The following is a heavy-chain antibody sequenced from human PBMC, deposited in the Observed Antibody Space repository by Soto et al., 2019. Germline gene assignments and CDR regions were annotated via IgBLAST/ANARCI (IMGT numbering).Heavy chain of an antibody. CDR2: MSPGGNSQ. D-gene: IGHD3-22*01. Sequence: WVALILFCAAPGFNVNIDSLHWIRQAPGEGLEWVAGMSPGGNSQCYADSVKGRFTISRDTSKSTLYLQMTSLRPEDTAVYYCASGAAFYYDTSRYWGQGTLVTVSS. CDR3: ASGAAFYYDTSRY. J-gene: IGHJ4*02. V-gene: IGHV3-30-3*01. CDR1: GFNVNIDS.